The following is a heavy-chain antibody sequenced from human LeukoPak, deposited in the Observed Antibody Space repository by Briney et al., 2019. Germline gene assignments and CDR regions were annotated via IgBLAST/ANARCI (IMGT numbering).Heavy chain of an antibody. CDR2: ISAYNGNT. CDR3: ARAGAGYSGYDEGFDY. Sequence: ASVKVSCKPSAYTFTSYCISWVRQPPGQGLEWMGWISAYNGNTNYAQKLQGRVTMTTDTSTSTAYMELRSLRSDDTAVYYCARAGAGYSGYDEGFDYWGQGTLVTVSS. J-gene: IGHJ4*02. D-gene: IGHD5-12*01. CDR1: AYTFTSYC. V-gene: IGHV1-18*01.